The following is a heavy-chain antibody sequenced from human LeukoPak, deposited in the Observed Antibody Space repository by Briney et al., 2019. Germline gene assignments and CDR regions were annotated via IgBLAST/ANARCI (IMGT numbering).Heavy chain of an antibody. Sequence: PQTQSLTCTVSGGSISSGDYYWSWIRQPPGKGLEWIGYIYYSGSTYYNPSLKSRVTISVDTSKNQFSLKLSSVTAADTAVYYCAREHDFWSGLGMDVWGKGTTVTVSS. CDR2: IYYSGST. CDR3: AREHDFWSGLGMDV. CDR1: GGSISSGDYY. D-gene: IGHD3-3*01. J-gene: IGHJ6*04. V-gene: IGHV4-30-4*08.